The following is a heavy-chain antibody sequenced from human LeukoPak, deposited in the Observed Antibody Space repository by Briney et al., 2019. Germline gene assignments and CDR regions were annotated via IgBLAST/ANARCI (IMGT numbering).Heavy chain of an antibody. CDR2: INPSGGST. CDR1: GYTFTFYY. D-gene: IGHD3-22*01. V-gene: IGHV1-46*01. CDR3: ARRVPYYYDSSGPSPFDY. J-gene: IGHJ4*02. Sequence: GASVKVSCTASGYTFTFYYMHWVRQAPGQELEWMGIINPSGGSTSYEQKFPGRITMTRDTATSTVYMALSSLRSEDTAVYYCARRVPYYYDSSGPSPFDYWGQGTLVTVSS.